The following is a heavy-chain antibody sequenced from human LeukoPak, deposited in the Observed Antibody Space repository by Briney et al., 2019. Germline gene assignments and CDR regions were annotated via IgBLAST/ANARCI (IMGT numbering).Heavy chain of an antibody. D-gene: IGHD4-17*01. CDR1: GGSISSGGYY. CDR3: ARVYGGYFDY. J-gene: IGHJ4*02. V-gene: IGHV4-31*03. Sequence: SQTLSLTCTVSGGSISSGGYYWSWIRQHPGKGLEWIGYIYYSGSTYYNPSLKSRVTISVGTSKNQFSLKLSSVTAADTAVYYCARVYGGYFDYWGQGTLVTVSS. CDR2: IYYSGST.